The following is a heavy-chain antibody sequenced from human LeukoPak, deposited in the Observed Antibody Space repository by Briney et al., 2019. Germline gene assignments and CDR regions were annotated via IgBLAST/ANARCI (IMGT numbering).Heavy chain of an antibody. D-gene: IGHD6-19*01. V-gene: IGHV3-23*01. CDR3: ARGGLGSAFDN. CDR1: GLTFSTYA. CDR2: ISGSGGST. Sequence: SGGSLRLSCAASGLTFSTYALSWVRQAPGKGLECVSAISGSGGSTYSADSLKGRFTISRDNSKNTLYLQIDSLRADDTAVFYCARGGLGSAFDNWGQGTLVTVSS. J-gene: IGHJ4*02.